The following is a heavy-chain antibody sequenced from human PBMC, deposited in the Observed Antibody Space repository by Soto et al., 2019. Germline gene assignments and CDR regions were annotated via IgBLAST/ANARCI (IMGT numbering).Heavy chain of an antibody. CDR3: ARLHPEYYDFWSGYSHNWFDP. D-gene: IGHD3-3*01. Sequence: SVKVSCKASGGTFSSYAISWVRQAPGQGLEWMGGIIPIFGTANYAQKFQGRVTITADKSTSTAYMELSSLRSEDTAVYYCARLHPEYYDFWSGYSHNWFDPWGQGALVTVSS. V-gene: IGHV1-69*06. J-gene: IGHJ5*02. CDR1: GGTFSSYA. CDR2: IIPIFGTA.